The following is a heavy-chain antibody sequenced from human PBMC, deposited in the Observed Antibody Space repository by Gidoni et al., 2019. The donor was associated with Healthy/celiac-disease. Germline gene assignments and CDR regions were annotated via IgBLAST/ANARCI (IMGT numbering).Heavy chain of an antibody. J-gene: IGHJ4*02. Sequence: EVQLLESGGGLVQPGGSLRLSCAASGFTFSSYAMGWVRQAPGKGLGWVSAISGSGGSTYYADSVKGRFTISRDNAKNTLYLQMNSLRAEDTAVYYCAKESFGEVWSGYVDYWGQGTLVTVSS. D-gene: IGHD3-3*01. CDR1: GFTFSSYA. V-gene: IGHV3-23*01. CDR3: AKESFGEVWSGYVDY. CDR2: ISGSGGST.